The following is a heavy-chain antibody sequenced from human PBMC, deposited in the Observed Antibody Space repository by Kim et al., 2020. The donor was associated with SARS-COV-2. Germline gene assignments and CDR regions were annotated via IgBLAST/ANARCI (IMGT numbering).Heavy chain of an antibody. D-gene: IGHD3-10*01. CDR1: GGTFSSYA. V-gene: IGHV1-69*13. Sequence: SVKISCKASGGTFSSYAISWVRQAPGQGLEWMGGIIPIFGTANYAQKFQGRVTITADESTSTAYMELSSLRSEDTAVYYCARDRGLEVRDLPGYYYYGMDVWGQGTTVTVSS. CDR3: ARDRGLEVRDLPGYYYYGMDV. J-gene: IGHJ6*02. CDR2: IIPIFGTA.